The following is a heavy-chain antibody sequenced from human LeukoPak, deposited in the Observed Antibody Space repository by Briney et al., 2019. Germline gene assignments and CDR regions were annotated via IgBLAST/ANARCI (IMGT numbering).Heavy chain of an antibody. CDR2: IYTSGST. D-gene: IGHD6-13*01. CDR1: GGSISSGSYY. V-gene: IGHV4-61*02. Sequence: SQTLSLTCTVSGGSISSGSYYWSWIRQPAGKGLEWIGRIYTSGSTNYNPSLKSRVTISVDTSKNQFSLKLSAVPAADTAVYYCARGSSWYNGGFDYWGQGTLVTVSS. CDR3: ARGSSWYNGGFDY. J-gene: IGHJ4*02.